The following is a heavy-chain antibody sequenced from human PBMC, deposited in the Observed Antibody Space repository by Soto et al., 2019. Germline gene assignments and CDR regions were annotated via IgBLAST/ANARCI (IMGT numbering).Heavy chain of an antibody. CDR3: ARADKLGYCSGGSCYAPDLFDY. Sequence: LSETLSLTCTVSGGSISSGDYYWSWIRQPPGQGLEWIGYIYYSGSTYYNPSLKSRVTISVDTSKNQFSLKLSSVTAADTAVYYCARADKLGYCSGGSCYAPDLFDYWGQGTLVTVSS. V-gene: IGHV4-30-4*01. D-gene: IGHD2-15*01. J-gene: IGHJ4*02. CDR1: GGSISSGDYY. CDR2: IYYSGST.